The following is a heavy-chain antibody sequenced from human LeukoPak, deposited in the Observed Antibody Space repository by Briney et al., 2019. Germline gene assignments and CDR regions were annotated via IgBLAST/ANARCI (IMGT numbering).Heavy chain of an antibody. CDR3: ARNIAAADHYYYYYMDV. V-gene: IGHV3-30*01. CDR1: GFTFSSYA. Sequence: GGSLRLSCAASGFTFSSYAMHWVRQAPGKGLEWVAVISYDGSNKYCADSVKGRFTISRDNSKNTLYLQMNSLRAEDTAVYYCARNIAAADHYYYYYMDVWGKGTTVTVSS. CDR2: ISYDGSNK. D-gene: IGHD6-13*01. J-gene: IGHJ6*03.